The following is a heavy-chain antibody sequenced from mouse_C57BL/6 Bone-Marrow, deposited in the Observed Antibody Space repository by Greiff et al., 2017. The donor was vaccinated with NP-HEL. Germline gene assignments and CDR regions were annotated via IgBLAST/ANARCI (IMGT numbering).Heavy chain of an antibody. V-gene: IGHV3-6*01. CDR2: ISYDGSN. CDR1: GYSITSGYY. CDR3: ARGEYYYGSSDWYFDV. Sequence: VQLKEPGPGLVKPSQSLSLTCSVTGYSITSGYYWNWIRQFPGNKLEWMGYISYDGSNNYNPSLKNRISITRDTSKNQFFLKLNSVTTEDTATYYCARGEYYYGSSDWYFDVWGTGTTVTVSS. J-gene: IGHJ1*03. D-gene: IGHD1-1*01.